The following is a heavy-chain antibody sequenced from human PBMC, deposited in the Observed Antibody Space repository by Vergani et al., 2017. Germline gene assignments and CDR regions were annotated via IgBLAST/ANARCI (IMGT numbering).Heavy chain of an antibody. CDR3: ATPRSYDSSGYYQRSGFDY. V-gene: IGHV1-69*13. CDR1: GGTFSSYA. J-gene: IGHJ4*02. Sequence: QVQLVQSGAEVKKPESSVQVSCKASGGTFSSYAISWVLQAPGQGLEWMGRIIPIFGTANYAQKFQGRVTITEDESTSTAYMELSSLRSEDTAVYYCATPRSYDSSGYYQRSGFDYWGQGTLVTVSS. CDR2: IIPIFGTA. D-gene: IGHD3-22*01.